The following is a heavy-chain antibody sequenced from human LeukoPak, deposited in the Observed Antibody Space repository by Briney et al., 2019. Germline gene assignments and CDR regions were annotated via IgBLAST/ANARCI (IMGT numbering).Heavy chain of an antibody. CDR2: LSTDNGDT. D-gene: IGHD3-16*01. V-gene: IGHV1-18*01. J-gene: IGHJ4*02. Sequence: ASVKVSCKASGYTFTTYGISWVRQVPGQGLEWMGWLSTDNGDTNYAQKFQGRVTMTTDTSTTTAHMELRSLASDDTAIYYCARHGGIGPKRDYFDYWGPGTLVTVSS. CDR3: ARHGGIGPKRDYFDY. CDR1: GYTFTTYG.